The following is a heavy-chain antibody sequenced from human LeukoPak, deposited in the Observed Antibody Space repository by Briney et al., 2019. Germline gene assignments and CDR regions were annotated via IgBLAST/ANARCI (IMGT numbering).Heavy chain of an antibody. Sequence: SETLSLTCTVSGGSISSSSYYWGWIRQPPGKGLEWIRSIYYSGSTYYNPSLKSRVTISVDTSKNQFSLKLSSVTAADTAVYYCARLGGGYSYGYGVDYWGQGTLVTVSS. J-gene: IGHJ4*02. CDR2: IYYSGST. CDR1: GGSISSSSYY. V-gene: IGHV4-39*01. D-gene: IGHD5-18*01. CDR3: ARLGGGYSYGYGVDY.